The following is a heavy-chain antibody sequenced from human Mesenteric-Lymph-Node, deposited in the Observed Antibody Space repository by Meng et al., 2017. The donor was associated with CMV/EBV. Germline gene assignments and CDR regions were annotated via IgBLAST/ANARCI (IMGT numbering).Heavy chain of an antibody. CDR3: ARNQGATSSYYYYYGMDV. V-gene: IGHV1-2*02. CDR2: INPNSGGT. J-gene: IGHJ6*02. D-gene: IGHD5-12*01. CDR1: GYTFTGYY. Sequence: ASVKVSCKASGYTFTGYYMHWVRQAPGQGLEGMGWINPNSGGTNYAQKFQGRVTMTRDTSISTAYMELSRLRSDDTAVYYCARNQGATSSYYYYYGMDVWGQGTTVTVSS.